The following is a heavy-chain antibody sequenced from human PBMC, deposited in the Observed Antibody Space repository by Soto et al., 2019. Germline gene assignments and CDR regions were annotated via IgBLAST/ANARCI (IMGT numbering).Heavy chain of an antibody. D-gene: IGHD6-13*01. J-gene: IGHJ4*02. CDR3: ARDGEQLAFDY. CDR2: IYYSGST. Sequence: SETLSLTCTVSGGSISSGGYYWSWIRQHPGKGLEWIGYIYYSGSTYYNPSLKSRVTISVDTSKNQFSLKLSSVTAADTAVYYCARDGEQLAFDYWGQGTQVTVSS. CDR1: GGSISSGGYY. V-gene: IGHV4-31*03.